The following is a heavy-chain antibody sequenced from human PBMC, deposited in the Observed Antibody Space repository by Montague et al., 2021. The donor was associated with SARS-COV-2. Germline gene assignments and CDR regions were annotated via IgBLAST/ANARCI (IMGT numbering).Heavy chain of an antibody. CDR3: ARDARRYCSGGFCLNWFDP. CDR2: IWYDGSNK. J-gene: IGHJ5*02. V-gene: IGHV3-33*08. D-gene: IGHD2-15*01. Sequence: SLRLSCAASGFTFNTYAMSWVRQAPGKGLEWVAVIWYDGSNKYYADSVKGRFTISRDNSKKMLYLQMNSLRAEDTAVYFCARDARRYCSGGFCLNWFDPWGQGTQVTVSS. CDR1: GFTFNTYA.